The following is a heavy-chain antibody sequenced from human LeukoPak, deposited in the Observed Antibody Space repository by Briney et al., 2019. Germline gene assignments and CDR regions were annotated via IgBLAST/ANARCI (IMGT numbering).Heavy chain of an antibody. CDR2: ISYDGSNK. Sequence: PGGSLRLSCVASGITFSSYGMHWVRQAPGKGLEWVAVISYDGSNKYYADSVKGRFSISRDNSKNTVYLQMNSLRAEDTAVYYCAREGCSGRVHDAFDIWGQGTMVTVSS. J-gene: IGHJ3*02. D-gene: IGHD5-12*01. CDR3: AREGCSGRVHDAFDI. V-gene: IGHV3-30*03. CDR1: GITFSSYG.